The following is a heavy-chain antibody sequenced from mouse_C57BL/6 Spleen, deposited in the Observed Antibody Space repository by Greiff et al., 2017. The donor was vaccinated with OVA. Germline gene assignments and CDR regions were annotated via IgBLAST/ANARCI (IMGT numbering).Heavy chain of an antibody. Sequence: LQQSGAELVRPGTSVKVSCKASGYAFTNYLIEWVKQRPGQGLEWIGVINPGSGGTNYNEKFKGKATLTADKSSSTAYMQLSSLTSEDSAVYFCARSYYSNYDYAMDYWGQGTSVTVSS. CDR2: INPGSGGT. CDR1: GYAFTNYL. D-gene: IGHD2-5*01. V-gene: IGHV1-54*01. J-gene: IGHJ4*01. CDR3: ARSYYSNYDYAMDY.